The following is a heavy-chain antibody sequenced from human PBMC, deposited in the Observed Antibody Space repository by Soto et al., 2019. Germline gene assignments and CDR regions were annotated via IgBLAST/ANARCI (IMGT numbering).Heavy chain of an antibody. V-gene: IGHV3-11*06. Sequence: GGSLRLSCAASGFTFSDYYMSWIRQAPGNGLEWVSYISSSSSYTNYADSVKGRFTISRDNAKNSLYLQMNSLRAEDTAVYYCARDYYYDSSWFDPWGQGTLVTVSS. CDR3: ARDYYYDSSWFDP. D-gene: IGHD3-22*01. CDR2: ISSSSSYT. J-gene: IGHJ5*02. CDR1: GFTFSDYY.